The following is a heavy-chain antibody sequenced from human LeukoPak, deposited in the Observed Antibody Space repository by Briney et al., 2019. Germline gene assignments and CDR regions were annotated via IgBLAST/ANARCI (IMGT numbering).Heavy chain of an antibody. CDR3: ARGGRGSAAVVAPRSFDI. Sequence: SETLSLTCTVSGGSISSYYWSWIRQPPGKGLEWIGYIYYSGSTNYNPSLKSRVTISVDTSKNQFSLKLSSVTAEDTAVYYCARGGRGSAAVVAPRSFDIWGQGTMVTVSS. CDR2: IYYSGST. CDR1: GGSISSYY. D-gene: IGHD3-22*01. V-gene: IGHV4-59*01. J-gene: IGHJ3*02.